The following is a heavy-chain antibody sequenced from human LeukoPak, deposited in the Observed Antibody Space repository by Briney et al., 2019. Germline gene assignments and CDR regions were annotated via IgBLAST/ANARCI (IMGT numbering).Heavy chain of an antibody. D-gene: IGHD1-26*01. J-gene: IGHJ5*02. CDR1: GDSINSLDL. CDR3: ARSRAFNSGAFDP. CDR2: MYLGGTT. V-gene: IGHV4-4*02. Sequence: SETLSLTCTVSGDSINSLDLWSWVRQPPGKGLEWIGEMYLGGTTHSNPSVKSRVTISVDTSKNQFSLRLNSVTAADTAVYYCARSRAFNSGAFDPWGQGSLVTVSS.